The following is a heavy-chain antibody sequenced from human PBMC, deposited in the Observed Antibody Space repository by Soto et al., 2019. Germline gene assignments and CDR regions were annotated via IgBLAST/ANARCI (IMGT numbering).Heavy chain of an antibody. J-gene: IGHJ4*02. Sequence: SETLSVTCTVAGGYIISYDWSWIRKPPGKGLEWIGYIYYSGSTNYNPSLKSRVTISVDTSKNQFSLKLNSMTAADTAVYYCARHNYGSGSTYFDYWGQGTLVTVSS. CDR1: GGYIISYD. D-gene: IGHD3-10*01. CDR2: IYYSGST. V-gene: IGHV4-59*08. CDR3: ARHNYGSGSTYFDY.